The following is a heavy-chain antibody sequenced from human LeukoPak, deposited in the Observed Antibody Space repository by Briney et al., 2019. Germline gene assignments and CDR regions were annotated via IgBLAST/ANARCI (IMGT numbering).Heavy chain of an antibody. V-gene: IGHV1-18*01. D-gene: IGHD5-18*01. J-gene: IGHJ4*02. Sequence: GASVKVSCKASGYTFTSYGISWVRQAPGQGLEWMGWISAYNGNTNYAQKVQGRVTMTTDTSTSTAYMELRSLRSDDSAVYYCARDQWDTAMATPDYWGQGTLVTVSS. CDR3: ARDQWDTAMATPDY. CDR1: GYTFTSYG. CDR2: ISAYNGNT.